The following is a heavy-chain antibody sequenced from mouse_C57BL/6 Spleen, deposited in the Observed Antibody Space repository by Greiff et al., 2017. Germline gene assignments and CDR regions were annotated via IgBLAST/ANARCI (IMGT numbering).Heavy chain of an antibody. Sequence: QVQLQQPGAELVKPGASVKMSCKASGYTFTSYWITWVKQRPGQGLEWIGDIYPGSGSTNYNEKFKSKATLTVDTSSSTAYMQLSSLTSEDSAVYYCARSLDSSGYRFAYWGQGTLVTVSA. CDR2: IYPGSGST. D-gene: IGHD3-2*02. CDR1: GYTFTSYW. CDR3: ARSLDSSGYRFAY. V-gene: IGHV1-55*01. J-gene: IGHJ3*01.